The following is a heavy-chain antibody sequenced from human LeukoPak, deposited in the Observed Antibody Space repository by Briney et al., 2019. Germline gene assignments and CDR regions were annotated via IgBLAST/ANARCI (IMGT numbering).Heavy chain of an antibody. V-gene: IGHV1-2*02. D-gene: IGHD5-24*01. CDR2: INPNSGGT. CDR3: ARDQGDGYNLRRFDY. Sequence: ASVKVSCKASGYTFTGYYMHWVRQAPGQGLEWMGWINPNSGGTNYAQKFQGRVTMTRDTSISTAYMELSRLRSDDTAVYYCARDQGDGYNLRRFDYWGQGTLVTVSS. J-gene: IGHJ4*02. CDR1: GYTFTGYY.